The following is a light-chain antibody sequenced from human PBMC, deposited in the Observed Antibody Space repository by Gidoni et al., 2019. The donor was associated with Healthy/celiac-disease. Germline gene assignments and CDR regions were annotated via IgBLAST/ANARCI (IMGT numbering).Light chain of an antibody. CDR1: QRISSW. Sequence: DIQLTQSPSTLSAPVGDRGTITCQASQRISSWLAWYQQKPGKAPKLLIYKASSLESGVPSRFSGSGSGTEFTLTISSLQPDDFATYYCQQYDSYLFTFGPGTKVDIK. CDR3: QQYDSYLFT. CDR2: KAS. J-gene: IGKJ3*01. V-gene: IGKV1-5*03.